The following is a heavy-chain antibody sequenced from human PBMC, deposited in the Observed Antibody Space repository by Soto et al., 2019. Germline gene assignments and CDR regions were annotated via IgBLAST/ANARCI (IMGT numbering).Heavy chain of an antibody. CDR1: GFTLSDHY. D-gene: IGHD6-13*01. J-gene: IGHJ4*02. V-gene: IGHV3-72*01. Sequence: GGSLRLSCAASGFTLSDHYMDWVRQAPGKGLEWVGRTRNKANSYSTEYAASVRGRFIISRDDSKQSVYLQMNSLKTDDTAVYYCARGLSSSWSDFDYWGQGTLVTVSS. CDR3: ARGLSSSWSDFDY. CDR2: TRNKANSYST.